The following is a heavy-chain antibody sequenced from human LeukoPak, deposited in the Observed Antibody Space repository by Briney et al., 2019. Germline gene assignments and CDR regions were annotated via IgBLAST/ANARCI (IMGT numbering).Heavy chain of an antibody. V-gene: IGHV4-34*01. CDR3: ARGSRIAVAFFDY. CDR1: GGSFSGYY. J-gene: IGHJ4*02. CDR2: INHGGST. Sequence: SETLSLTCAVYGGSFSGYYWSWIRQPPGKGLEWIGEINHGGSTNYNPSLKSRVTISVDTSKNQFSLKLSSVTAADTAVYYCARGSRIAVAFFDYWGQGTLVTVSS. D-gene: IGHD6-19*01.